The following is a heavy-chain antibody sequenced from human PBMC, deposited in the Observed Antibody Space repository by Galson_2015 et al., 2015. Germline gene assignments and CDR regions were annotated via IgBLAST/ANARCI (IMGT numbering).Heavy chain of an antibody. CDR1: GFTFSSYA. J-gene: IGHJ4*02. CDR2: ISGSGGST. CDR3: AKGRVSGKRGLDFDY. D-gene: IGHD3-10*01. V-gene: IGHV3-23*01. Sequence: SLRLSCAASGFTFSSYAMSWVRQAPGEGLEWVSAISGSGGSTYYADSAKGGFTVARGNSKYTLCLQMNSLRAEDTAVSYCAKGRVSGKRGLDFDYWGQGTLVTVSS.